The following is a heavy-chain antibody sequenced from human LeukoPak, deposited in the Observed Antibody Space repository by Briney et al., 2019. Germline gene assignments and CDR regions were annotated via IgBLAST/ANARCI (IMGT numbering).Heavy chain of an antibody. Sequence: ASVEVSCKASGYTFTSYYMHWVRQAPGQGLEWMGIINPSGGSTSYAQKFQGRVTMTRDMSTSTVYMELSSLRSEDTAVYYCARGFGDFDAFDIWGQGTMVTVSS. D-gene: IGHD4-17*01. CDR2: INPSGGST. CDR3: ARGFGDFDAFDI. CDR1: GYTFTSYY. J-gene: IGHJ3*02. V-gene: IGHV1-46*01.